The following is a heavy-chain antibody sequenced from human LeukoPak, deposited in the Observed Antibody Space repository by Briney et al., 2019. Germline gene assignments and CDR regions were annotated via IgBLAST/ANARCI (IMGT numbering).Heavy chain of an antibody. J-gene: IGHJ5*02. CDR1: GYTLTELS. CDR2: FDPEDGET. V-gene: IGHV1-24*01. D-gene: IGHD2-2*01. CDR3: ATEGYCSSTNCPPRRFDP. Sequence: ASVKVSCKVSGYTLTELSMHWVRQAPGKGLEWMGGFDPEDGETIYAQKFQGRVTMTEDTSTDTAYMELSSLRSEDTAVYYCATEGYCSSTNCPPRRFDPWGQGTLVTVSS.